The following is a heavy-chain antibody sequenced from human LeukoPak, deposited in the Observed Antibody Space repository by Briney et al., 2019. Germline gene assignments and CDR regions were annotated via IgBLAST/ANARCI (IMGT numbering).Heavy chain of an antibody. J-gene: IGHJ6*03. D-gene: IGHD2-15*01. Sequence: ASVKVSCKASGYTFTSYYMHWVRQAPGQGLEWMGIINPSGGSTNYAQKFQGRVTITADKSTSTAYMELSSLRSEDTAVYYCALGYCSGGSCYSTYYYYYMDVWGKGTTVTVSS. CDR1: GYTFTSYY. V-gene: IGHV1-46*03. CDR2: INPSGGST. CDR3: ALGYCSGGSCYSTYYYYYMDV.